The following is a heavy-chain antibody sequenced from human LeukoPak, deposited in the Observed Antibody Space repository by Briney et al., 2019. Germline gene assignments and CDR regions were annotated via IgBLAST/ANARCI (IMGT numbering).Heavy chain of an antibody. CDR3: ARDVLYCTNGVCSDAFDI. CDR2: IYTSGST. J-gene: IGHJ3*02. Sequence: PSETLSLTCTVSGGSISSGSYYWSWIRQPAGKGLEWIGRIYTSGSTNYNPSLKSRVTISVDTSKNQFSLKLSSATAADTAVYYSARDVLYCTNGVCSDAFDIWGQGTMVTVSS. D-gene: IGHD2-8*01. V-gene: IGHV4-61*02. CDR1: GGSISSGSYY.